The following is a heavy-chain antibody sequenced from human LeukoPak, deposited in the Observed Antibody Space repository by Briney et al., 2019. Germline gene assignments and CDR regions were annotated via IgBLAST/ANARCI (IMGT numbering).Heavy chain of an antibody. D-gene: IGHD2-2*01. Sequence: GGPLRLSCAASGFTFSSYAMSWVRQAPGKGLEWVSAISGSGGSTHYADSVKGRFTISRDNAKNSLYLQMNSLRAEDTALYYCARVGYCSSTSCYAIDYWGQGTLVTVSS. J-gene: IGHJ4*02. CDR1: GFTFSSYA. V-gene: IGHV3-23*01. CDR2: ISGSGGST. CDR3: ARVGYCSSTSCYAIDY.